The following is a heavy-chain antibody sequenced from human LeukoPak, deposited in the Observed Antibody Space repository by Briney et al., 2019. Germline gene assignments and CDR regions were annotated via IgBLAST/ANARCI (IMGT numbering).Heavy chain of an antibody. CDR3: ARGDRNSGWHF. Sequence: GGSLRLSCAASGFTFTNFGMSCVRQAPGKGLEWVSGVTSDGSDTSYADSVKGRFTVSRDNSKNSQYLQMSSLRADDTAIDYCARGDRNSGWHFWGQGTLVTVSS. CDR2: VTSDGSDT. V-gene: IGHV3-23*01. D-gene: IGHD6-19*01. CDR1: GFTFTNFG. J-gene: IGHJ4*02.